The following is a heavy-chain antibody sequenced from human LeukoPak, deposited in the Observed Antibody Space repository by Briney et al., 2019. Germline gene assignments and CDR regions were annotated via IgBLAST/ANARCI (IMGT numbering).Heavy chain of an antibody. CDR3: AKELSQFDY. J-gene: IGHJ4*02. CDR1: GFTFSDYY. Sequence: GGSLRLSCAASGFTFSDYYMSWIRQAPGKGLEWVSGISGGGGSTYFADSVKGRFTISRDNSKNTLYLQMNSLRAEDTAVYYCAKELSQFDYWGQGTLVTVSS. V-gene: IGHV3-23*01. D-gene: IGHD3-10*01. CDR2: ISGGGGST.